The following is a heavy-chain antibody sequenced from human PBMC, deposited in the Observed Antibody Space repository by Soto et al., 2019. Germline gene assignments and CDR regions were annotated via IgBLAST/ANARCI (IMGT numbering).Heavy chain of an antibody. J-gene: IGHJ6*03. CDR2: IWYDGSNK. CDR3: ARGRGYDWYYYMDV. V-gene: IGHV3-33*01. CDR1: GFTFSSYG. Sequence: GGSLRLSCAASGFTFSSYGMHWVRQAPGKGLEWVAVIWYDGSNKYYADSVKGRFTISRDNSKNTLYLQMNSLRAEDTAVYYCARGRGYDWYYYMDVWGKGTTVTVSS. D-gene: IGHD5-12*01.